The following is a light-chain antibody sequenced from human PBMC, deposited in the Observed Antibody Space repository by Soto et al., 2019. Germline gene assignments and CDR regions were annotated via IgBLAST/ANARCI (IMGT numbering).Light chain of an antibody. J-gene: IGKJ2*01. CDR2: GAS. Sequence: DIQMTQSPSTLSASVGDRVTITCRASQSISTGLAWYQQKPGKAPKLLISGASSLESGVPSRFSGSGSGTEFTLTISSLQPDDFATYYCQQYDSYSYTFGQGTKLEIK. CDR1: QSISTG. V-gene: IGKV1-5*01. CDR3: QQYDSYSYT.